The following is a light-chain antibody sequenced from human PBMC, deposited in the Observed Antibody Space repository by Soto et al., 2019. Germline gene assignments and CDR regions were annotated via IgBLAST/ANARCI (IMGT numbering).Light chain of an antibody. CDR3: MQSIQLPLT. CDR1: QSLLITDRKTY. V-gene: IGKV2D-29*01. Sequence: IVLTASVVALAVTPGQAASISCKSIQSLLITDRKTYLYWYLQKPGQPPQLLIYEVSNRFSGVPDRFSGSGSGTDFTLKISRVEAEDVGVYYCMQSIQLPLTFGGGTKVDIK. CDR2: EVS. J-gene: IGKJ4*01.